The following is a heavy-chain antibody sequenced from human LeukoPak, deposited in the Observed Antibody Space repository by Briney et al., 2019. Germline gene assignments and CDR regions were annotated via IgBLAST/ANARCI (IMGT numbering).Heavy chain of an antibody. CDR1: GGSISSYY. D-gene: IGHD6-13*01. CDR2: IYYSGST. J-gene: IGHJ4*02. Sequence: SETLSLTCTVSGGSISSYYWSWIRQPPGKGLEWVGYIYYSGSTKYSPSFKSRVTISVDTSKNQFSLKLSSVTAADTAVYYCARDKDTSSCLGYWGQGTLVTVSS. V-gene: IGHV4-59*01. CDR3: ARDKDTSSCLGY.